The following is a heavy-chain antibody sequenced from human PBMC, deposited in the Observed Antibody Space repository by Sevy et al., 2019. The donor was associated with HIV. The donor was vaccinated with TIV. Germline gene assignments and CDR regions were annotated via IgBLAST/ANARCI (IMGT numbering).Heavy chain of an antibody. CDR2: ISYDGSNK. CDR1: GFTFSSYA. D-gene: IGHD6-6*01. Sequence: GGSLRLSCAASGFTFSSYAMHWVRQAPGKGLEWVAVISYDGSNKYYADSVKGRFTISRDNSKNTLNLQMNSLRAEDTAVYYCARSGSIAARRNYYYMDVWGKGTTVTVSS. J-gene: IGHJ6*03. CDR3: ARSGSIAARRNYYYMDV. V-gene: IGHV3-30-3*01.